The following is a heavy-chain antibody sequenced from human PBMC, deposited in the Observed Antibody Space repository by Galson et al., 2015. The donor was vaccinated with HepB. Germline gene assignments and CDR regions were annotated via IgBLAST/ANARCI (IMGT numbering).Heavy chain of an antibody. D-gene: IGHD2-15*01. CDR3: AAVFGRHCSGGSCYSEGNFDY. Sequence: SVKVSCKASGFTFTSSAMQWVRQARGQRLEWIGWIVVGSGNTNYAQKFQERVTITRDMSTSTAYMELSSLRSEDTAVYYCAAVFGRHCSGGSCYSEGNFDYWGQGTLVTVSS. CDR1: GFTFTSSA. V-gene: IGHV1-58*02. J-gene: IGHJ4*02. CDR2: IVVGSGNT.